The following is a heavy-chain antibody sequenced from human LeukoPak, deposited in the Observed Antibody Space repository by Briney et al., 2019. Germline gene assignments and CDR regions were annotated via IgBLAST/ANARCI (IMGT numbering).Heavy chain of an antibody. V-gene: IGHV1-2*02. J-gene: IGHJ4*02. D-gene: IGHD2-2*01. CDR2: INPNSGGT. CDR3: ARDIVVVPAAMFEDAESGGY. CDR1: GYTFTGYY. Sequence: ASVKVSCKASGYTFTGYYMHWVRQAPGQGLEWMGWINPNSGGTNYAQKFQGRVTMTRDTSISTAYMELSRLRSDDTAVYYCARDIVVVPAAMFEDAESGGYWGQGTLVTVSS.